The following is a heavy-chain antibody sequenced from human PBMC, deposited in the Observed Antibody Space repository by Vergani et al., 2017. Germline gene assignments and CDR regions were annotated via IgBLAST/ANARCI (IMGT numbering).Heavy chain of an antibody. J-gene: IGHJ5*02. D-gene: IGHD3-9*01. CDR3: VRGGTFDWLST. V-gene: IGHV1-2*04. CDR1: GYYFTDNY. Sequence: QVQLVQSGAEVKKPGAAVKVSCKASGYYFTDNYLHWVRQAPGQGLEWMGRITPQNGGTQYAEKFKCWVTMTRDTSITTAYMGLTSLTSDDTAVYYCVRGGTFDWLSTWGQGTLVTVSS. CDR2: ITPQNGGT.